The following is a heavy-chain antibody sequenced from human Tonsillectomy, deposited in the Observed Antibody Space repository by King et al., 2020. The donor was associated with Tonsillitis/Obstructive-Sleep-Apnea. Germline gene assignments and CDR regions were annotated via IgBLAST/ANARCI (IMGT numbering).Heavy chain of an antibody. V-gene: IGHV3-21*01. D-gene: IGHD2/OR15-2a*01. CDR1: GFSFSTYT. Sequence: VQLVESGGGLVKPGGSLRLSCAASGFSFSTYTMHWVRQAPGRGLEWVSCISGAGSHIYYADSVKGRFTISRDNAKSSLYLQMDSLRAEDTAVYYCVRLPDYKTTFFLALWGQGTLVTVSS. J-gene: IGHJ5*02. CDR3: VRLPDYKTTFFLAL. CDR2: ISGAGSHI.